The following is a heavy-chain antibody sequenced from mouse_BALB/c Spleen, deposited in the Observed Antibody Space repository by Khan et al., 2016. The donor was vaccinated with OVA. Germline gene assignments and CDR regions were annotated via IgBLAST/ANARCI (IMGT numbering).Heavy chain of an antibody. Sequence: QIQLVQSGTELARPGASVKLSCKASSYTFTSYWMQWVKQRPGQGLEWIGAIYPGDGNTRYTQKFKGKATLTADKSSSTAYMQLSSLASEDSAVYYCARGGITTGYFDYWGQGTTLTVSS. CDR2: IYPGDGNT. CDR1: SYTFTSYW. CDR3: ARGGITTGYFDY. D-gene: IGHD1-1*01. J-gene: IGHJ2*01. V-gene: IGHV1-87*01.